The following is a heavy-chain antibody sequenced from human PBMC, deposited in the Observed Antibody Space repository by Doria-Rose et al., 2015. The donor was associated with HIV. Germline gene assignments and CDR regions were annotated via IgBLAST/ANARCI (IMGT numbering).Heavy chain of an antibody. D-gene: IGHD6-13*01. CDR3: ARIKSSRWYHKYYFDF. J-gene: IGHJ4*02. CDR1: GVSLSSPGMG. Sequence: ESGPVLVKPTETLTLTCTVSGVSLSSPGMGVSWIRQPPGKALEWLANIFSDDGRSYKTSLNSRLTISRRTSKSQVVLTMTDMDPVDTATYYCARIKSSRWYHKYYFDFWGQGTLVIVSA. V-gene: IGHV2-26*01. CDR2: IFSDDGR.